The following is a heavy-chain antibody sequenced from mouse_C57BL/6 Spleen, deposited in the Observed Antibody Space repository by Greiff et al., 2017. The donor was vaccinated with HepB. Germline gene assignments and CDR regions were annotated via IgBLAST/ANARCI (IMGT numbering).Heavy chain of an antibody. CDR1: GFTFSDYG. J-gene: IGHJ4*01. Sequence: EVQGVESGGGLVKPGGSLKLSCAASGFTFSDYGMHWVRQAPEKGLEWVAYISSGSSTIYYADTVKGRFTISRDNAKNTLFLQMTSLRSEDTAMYYCAKAYYSNPSVYYYAMDYWGQGTSVTVSS. V-gene: IGHV5-17*01. CDR3: AKAYYSNPSVYYYAMDY. D-gene: IGHD2-12*01. CDR2: ISSGSSTI.